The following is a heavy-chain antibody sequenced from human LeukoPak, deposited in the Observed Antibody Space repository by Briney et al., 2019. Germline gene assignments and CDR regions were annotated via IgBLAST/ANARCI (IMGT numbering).Heavy chain of an antibody. J-gene: IGHJ2*01. CDR1: GYTFTSYY. CDR2: VHPSGGST. CDR3: ARITMTTSGWYVDL. Sequence: ASLKVSCKASGYTFTSYYMHWLRQTPGQRLEWMGIVHPSGGSTSYAQKFQGRVTMTRDTATSTVYMEMSSLRSEDTALYYCARITMTTSGWYVDLWGRGSLVTVSS. D-gene: IGHD3-22*01. V-gene: IGHV1-46*01.